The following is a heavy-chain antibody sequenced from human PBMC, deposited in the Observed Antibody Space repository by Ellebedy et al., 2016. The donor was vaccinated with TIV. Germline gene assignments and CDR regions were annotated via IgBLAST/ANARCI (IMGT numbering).Heavy chain of an antibody. Sequence: MPGGSLRLSCTVSGGSISSYYWSWIRQPPGKGLEWIGFIYYSGSTNYNPSLKSRVTISVDTSKTQFSLKLSSVTAADTAVYYCAGGIAAADPFGDPYSSGWSIDYWGQGTLVTVSS. J-gene: IGHJ4*02. V-gene: IGHV4-59*08. CDR3: AGGIAAADPFGDPYSSGWSIDY. CDR2: IYYSGST. CDR1: GGSISSYY. D-gene: IGHD6-19*01.